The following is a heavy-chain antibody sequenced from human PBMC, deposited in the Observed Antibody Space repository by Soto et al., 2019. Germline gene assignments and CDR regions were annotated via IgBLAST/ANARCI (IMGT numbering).Heavy chain of an antibody. CDR2: VYYDGSNQ. V-gene: IGHV3-33*01. J-gene: IGHJ4*02. CDR1: GFTFKNSG. Sequence: QVQLVESGGGVVQPGTSLRLSCAASGFTFKNSGMHWVRQAPGKGLEWVAIVYYDGSNQYYADSVKGRFTISRDNSKNTLYLQMNSLRVDDTAMYYCARDLSDYWGKGTLVTVSS. CDR3: ARDLSDY.